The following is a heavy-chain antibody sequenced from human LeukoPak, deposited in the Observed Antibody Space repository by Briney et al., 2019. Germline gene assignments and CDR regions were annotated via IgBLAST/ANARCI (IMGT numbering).Heavy chain of an antibody. D-gene: IGHD3-3*01. J-gene: IGHJ4*02. V-gene: IGHV3-15*01. CDR1: GFTFSNAW. CDR3: TTEDGVVIPHFDY. Sequence: GGSLRLSCAASGFTFSNAWMSWVRQAPGKRLEWVGRIKSKTDGGTTDYAAPVKGRFTISRDDSKNTLYLQMNSLKTEDTAVYYCTTEDGVVIPHFDYWGQGTLVTVSS. CDR2: IKSKTDGGTT.